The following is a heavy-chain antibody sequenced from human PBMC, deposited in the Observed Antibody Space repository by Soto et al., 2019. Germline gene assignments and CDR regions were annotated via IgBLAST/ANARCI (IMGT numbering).Heavy chain of an antibody. J-gene: IGHJ6*02. CDR2: INPSGGST. V-gene: IGHV1-46*01. Sequence: ASVKVSCKASGYTFTSYYMHWVRQAPGQGLEWMGIINPSGGSTSYAQKFQGRVTLTRGTSTSTVYMELSSLRSEDTAVYYCARDLSAAGTYYYGMDVWGQGTTVTVSS. CDR3: ARDLSAAGTYYYGMDV. D-gene: IGHD6-13*01. CDR1: GYTFTSYY.